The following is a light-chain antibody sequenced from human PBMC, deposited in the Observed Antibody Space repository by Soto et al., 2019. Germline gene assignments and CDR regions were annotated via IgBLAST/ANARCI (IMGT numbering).Light chain of an antibody. CDR1: QDISNF. Sequence: IPMTHSPSSLSPFLLYTHTITPRSSQDISNFLAWYQQKPGKVPKLLIYAASTLQSGVPSRFSGSGSGTDFTLTISSLQPEDVATYYCQKCKIAPFTFGGGTKVDI. J-gene: IGKJ4*01. V-gene: IGKV1-27*01. CDR3: QKCKIAPFT. CDR2: AAS.